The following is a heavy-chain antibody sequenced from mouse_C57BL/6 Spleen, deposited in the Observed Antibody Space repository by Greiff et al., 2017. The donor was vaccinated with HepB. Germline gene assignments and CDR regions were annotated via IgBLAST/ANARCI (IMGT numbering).Heavy chain of an antibody. CDR3: ARWDDYCYAMDY. J-gene: IGHJ4*01. V-gene: IGHV1-69*01. CDR1: GYTFTSYW. D-gene: IGHD2-13*01. Sequence: QVQLQQPGAELVMPGASVKLSCKASGYTFTSYWMHWVKQRPGQGLEWIGEIDPSDSYTNYNQKFKGKSTLTVDKSSSTAYMQLSSLTSEDSAVYYCARWDDYCYAMDYWGQGTSVTVSS. CDR2: IDPSDSYT.